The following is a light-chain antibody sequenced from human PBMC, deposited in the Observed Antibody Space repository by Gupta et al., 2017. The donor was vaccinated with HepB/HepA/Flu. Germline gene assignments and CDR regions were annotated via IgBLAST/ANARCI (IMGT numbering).Light chain of an antibody. Sequence: AIQLTQSPSSLSASVGDRVTITCRATQGITSVLAWYQQKPGTPPKLLIYDVSTLKSGVPSRFSGSGSGXDFTLTXSSLQPEDFATYFWQHFQSYGAFGXGTKVEIK. J-gene: IGKJ1*01. CDR2: DVS. V-gene: IGKV1-13*02. CDR1: QGITSV. CDR3: QHFQSYGA.